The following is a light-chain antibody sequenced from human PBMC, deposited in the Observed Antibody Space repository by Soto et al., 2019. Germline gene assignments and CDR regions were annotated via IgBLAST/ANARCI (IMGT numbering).Light chain of an antibody. CDR2: NTN. CDR3: QSYDKRLTAYV. J-gene: IGLJ1*01. CDR1: SDSVSASHF. Sequence: QAVVTQEPSFSVSPGGTVTFTCGLSSDSVSASHFPSWYQQTPGQAPRTLIYNTNTRSSGVPDRFSGSKSGTSASLAITGLQAEDEGHYYCQSYDKRLTAYVFGTGTKLTVL. V-gene: IGLV8-61*01.